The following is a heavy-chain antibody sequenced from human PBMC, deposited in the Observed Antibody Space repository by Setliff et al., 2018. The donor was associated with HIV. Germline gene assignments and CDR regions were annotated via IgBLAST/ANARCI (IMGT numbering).Heavy chain of an antibody. CDR1: EFTFNTYS. V-gene: IGHV3-21*01. D-gene: IGHD1-26*01. CDR2: ISSTSTNV. J-gene: IGHJ4*02. Sequence: GSLILSRAAAEFTFNTYSMNWVRLAAGKGLEWVSAISSTSTNVFHADSVKGRFTISRDNARNSLYLQMNSLRAADTAVYYCASGEDSGTYGEPYDSWGQGALVTVSS. CDR3: ASGEDSGTYGEPYDS.